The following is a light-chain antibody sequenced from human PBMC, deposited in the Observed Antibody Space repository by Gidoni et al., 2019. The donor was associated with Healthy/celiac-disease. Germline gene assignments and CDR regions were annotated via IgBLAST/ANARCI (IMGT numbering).Light chain of an antibody. Sequence: SYVPPQPPSLSVDPGKTASMTCGGNTIGSKSVHCYQQKPGQAPVLVVYDDSDRPSGIPERFAGSNSGNTATLTISRVEAGDEADYYCQVWDSSSDHVVFGGGTKLTVL. CDR3: QVWDSSSDHVV. V-gene: IGLV3-21*03. CDR1: TIGSKS. J-gene: IGLJ2*01. CDR2: DDS.